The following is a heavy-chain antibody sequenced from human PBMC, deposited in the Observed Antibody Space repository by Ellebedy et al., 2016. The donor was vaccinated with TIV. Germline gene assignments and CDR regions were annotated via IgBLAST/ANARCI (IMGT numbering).Heavy chain of an antibody. V-gene: IGHV3-74*01. CDR3: ARSGRERRSWYFDL. D-gene: IGHD1-1*01. CDR2: INSDGTTT. Sequence: PGGSLRLSCAASGFTFNNYWMHWVRQVPGKGLVWVPRINSDGTTTSYADSVTGRFTISRDNAKNTLYLQMRSLRAEDTAVYYCARSGRERRSWYFDLWGRGTLVTVSS. CDR1: GFTFNNYW. J-gene: IGHJ2*01.